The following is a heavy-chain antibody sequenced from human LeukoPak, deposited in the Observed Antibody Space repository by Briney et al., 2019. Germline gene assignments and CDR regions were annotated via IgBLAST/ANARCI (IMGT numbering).Heavy chain of an antibody. Sequence: GGSLRLSCAASGFTFSSYGLHWVRQAPGKGLEWVAFIRYDGSNKYYADSVKGRFTISRDNSKNTLYLQMNSLRAEDTAVYYCANLMYKPKSDAFDIWGQGTMVTVSS. CDR2: IRYDGSNK. D-gene: IGHD1-14*01. CDR1: GFTFSSYG. V-gene: IGHV3-30*02. J-gene: IGHJ3*02. CDR3: ANLMYKPKSDAFDI.